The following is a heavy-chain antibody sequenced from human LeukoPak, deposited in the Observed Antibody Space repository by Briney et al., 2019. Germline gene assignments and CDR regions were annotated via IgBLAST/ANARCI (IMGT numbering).Heavy chain of an antibody. CDR2: IHYSGST. V-gene: IGHV4-59*08. Sequence: SETLSLTCTVSGGSISSYYWSWIRQPPGKGLEWIGFIHYSGSTNYNPSLKSRVTMSVDTSRNQFSLKLSSVTAADTAVYYCARHRIVAAVGAFDYWGQGTLVTVSS. D-gene: IGHD6-13*01. CDR3: ARHRIVAAVGAFDY. CDR1: GGSISSYY. J-gene: IGHJ4*02.